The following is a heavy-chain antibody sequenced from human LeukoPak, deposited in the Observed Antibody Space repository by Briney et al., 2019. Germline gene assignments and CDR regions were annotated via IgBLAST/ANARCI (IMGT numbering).Heavy chain of an antibody. Sequence: PSETLSLTCTVSGYSIRSDYYWGWIRQSPGKGLEWIGEIYHSGSTNYNPSLKSRVTISVDTSKNQFPLKLSSVTAADTAVYYCARCGYSYGFTLGWFDPWGQGTLVTVSS. CDR1: GYSIRSDYY. V-gene: IGHV4-38-2*02. J-gene: IGHJ5*02. CDR3: ARCGYSYGFTLGWFDP. CDR2: IYHSGST. D-gene: IGHD5-18*01.